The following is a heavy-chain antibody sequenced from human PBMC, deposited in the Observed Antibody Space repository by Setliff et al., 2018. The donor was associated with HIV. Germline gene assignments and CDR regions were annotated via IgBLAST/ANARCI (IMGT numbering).Heavy chain of an antibody. CDR2: IYHSGST. J-gene: IGHJ4*02. V-gene: IGHV4-38-2*01. CDR1: NYSISSAYY. Sequence: SETLSLTCAVSNYSISSAYYWGWIRHPPGKGLEWIGSIYHSGSTYYNPSLKSRVTISVDTSKNQFSLKLSSVTAADTAVYYCAQLGMVDDFDYWGQGTLVTVSS. D-gene: IGHD1-1*01. CDR3: AQLGMVDDFDY.